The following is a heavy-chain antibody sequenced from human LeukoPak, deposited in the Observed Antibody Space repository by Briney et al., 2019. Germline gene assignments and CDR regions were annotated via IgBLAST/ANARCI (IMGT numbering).Heavy chain of an antibody. CDR2: IIPIFGTV. CDR3: ARDRPSSTLYYYYGMDV. D-gene: IGHD2/OR15-2a*01. CDR1: GGTFSSYA. Sequence: ASVKVSCKASGGTFSSYAISWVRQAPGQGLEWMGGIIPIFGTVNYAQKFQGRVTITADESTSTAYMELSSLRSEDTAVYYCARDRPSSTLYYYYGMDVWGQGTTVTVSS. J-gene: IGHJ6*02. V-gene: IGHV1-69*13.